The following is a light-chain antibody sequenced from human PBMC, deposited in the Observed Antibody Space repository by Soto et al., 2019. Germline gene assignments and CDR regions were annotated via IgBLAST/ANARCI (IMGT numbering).Light chain of an antibody. Sequence: QSVLTQPASVSGSPGQSITISCTGTSSDVGGYNYVSWYQQHPGKAPKLMIYGVNNRPSGVSNRFSGSKSGNTASLTISGLQTEDDADYYCSSYTSISTYVFGTGSMVTVL. V-gene: IGLV2-14*03. J-gene: IGLJ1*01. CDR1: SSDVGGYNY. CDR2: GVN. CDR3: SSYTSISTYV.